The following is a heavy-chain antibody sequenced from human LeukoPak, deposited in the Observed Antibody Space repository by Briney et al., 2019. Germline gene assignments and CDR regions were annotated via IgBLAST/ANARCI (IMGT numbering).Heavy chain of an antibody. CDR1: GFAFSSVA. Sequence: GGSLRLSCAASGFAFSSVAMSWVGQAPGDGLEWGSAIRDSGGSPYYADSVKGRFTISRDNSQNTLYLQMNSLRAEDTAIYYCAKAGDATSPGGSFDSWGQGTLVTVSS. CDR2: IRDSGGSP. V-gene: IGHV3-23*01. D-gene: IGHD3-16*01. J-gene: IGHJ4*02. CDR3: AKAGDATSPGGSFDS.